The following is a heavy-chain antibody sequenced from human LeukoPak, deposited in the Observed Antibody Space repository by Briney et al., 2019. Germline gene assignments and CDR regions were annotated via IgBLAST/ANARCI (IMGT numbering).Heavy chain of an antibody. J-gene: IGHJ3*02. CDR2: ISSKAYGGTT. D-gene: IGHD3-9*01. V-gene: IGHV3-49*04. Sequence: GGSLRLSCAASGFTFSSYGMHWVRQAPGKGLEWVGFISSKAYGGTTEYAASVKGRFTISRDDSKSIAYLQMNSLKTEDTAVYYCTRVIRGILTGSGAFDIWGQGTMVTVSS. CDR3: TRVIRGILTGSGAFDI. CDR1: GFTFSSYG.